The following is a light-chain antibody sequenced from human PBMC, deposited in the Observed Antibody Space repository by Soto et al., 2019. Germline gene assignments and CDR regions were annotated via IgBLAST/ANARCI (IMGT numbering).Light chain of an antibody. J-gene: IGLJ1*01. V-gene: IGLV2-23*01. CDR3: CLYAGSRILYV. CDR1: GSDVGSYNL. CDR2: EGS. Sequence: QSALTQPASVSGSPGQSITISCTGTGSDVGSYNLVSWYQQLPGRAPKLMIYEGSKRPSGISDRFSGSKSGNTASLTISGLQAEDGADYYCCLYAGSRILYVFGTGTKVTVL.